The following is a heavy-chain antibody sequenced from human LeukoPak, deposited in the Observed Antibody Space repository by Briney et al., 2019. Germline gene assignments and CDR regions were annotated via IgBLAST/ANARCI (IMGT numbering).Heavy chain of an antibody. V-gene: IGHV3-21*01. CDR1: GFTFSSYS. D-gene: IGHD2-15*01. CDR2: ISSSSYI. Sequence: PGGSLRLSCAASGFTFSSYSMNWVRQAPGKGLEWVSSISSSSYIYYADSVKGRFTISRDNAKNSVYLQMKSLRAEDTAVYYCAREGSCSGGSCHYFEYWGQGTLVTVSS. CDR3: AREGSCSGGSCHYFEY. J-gene: IGHJ4*02.